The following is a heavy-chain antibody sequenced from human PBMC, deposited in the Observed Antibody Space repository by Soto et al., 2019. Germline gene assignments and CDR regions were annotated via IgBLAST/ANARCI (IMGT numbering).Heavy chain of an antibody. D-gene: IGHD2-15*01. CDR2: ISGFNDDT. CDR3: ARSRSYCPALIWFGP. J-gene: IGHJ5*02. V-gene: IGHV1-18*01. Sequence: QLVQSGVEMKNPGASVKVSCKASGYTFTSYGISWVRQAPGQGLEWMGWISGFNDDTKHAQKLQGRVTVTKATSPGTAYMELSRLIADEPSMYYWARSRSYCPALIWFGPWGEGDLV. CDR1: GYTFTSYG.